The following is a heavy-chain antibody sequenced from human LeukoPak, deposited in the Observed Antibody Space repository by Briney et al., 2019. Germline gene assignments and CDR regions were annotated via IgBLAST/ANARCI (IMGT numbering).Heavy chain of an antibody. Sequence: SETLSLTCTVSGGSISSSSYYWGWIRQPPGKGLEWIGSIYHSGSTNYNPSLKSRVTISVDKSKNQFSLKLSSVTAADTAVYYCARGEGYNWNYHPLDYWGQGTLVTVSS. V-gene: IGHV4-39*07. CDR2: IYHSGST. J-gene: IGHJ4*02. D-gene: IGHD1-7*01. CDR1: GGSISSSSYY. CDR3: ARGEGYNWNYHPLDY.